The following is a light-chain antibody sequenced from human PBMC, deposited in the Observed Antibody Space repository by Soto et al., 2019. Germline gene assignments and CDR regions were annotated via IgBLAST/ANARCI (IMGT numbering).Light chain of an antibody. CDR1: QTVSSY. V-gene: IGKV3-11*01. Sequence: EIVLTQSPATLSLSPGERATLSCRASQTVSSYLAWYQQKPGQAPRLLIYDASNRATGLPARFSGSGSGTDFTLTISSREPEDFAVYYCQQRYNRPPHTFGQGTKLEIK. CDR2: DAS. J-gene: IGKJ2*01. CDR3: QQRYNRPPHT.